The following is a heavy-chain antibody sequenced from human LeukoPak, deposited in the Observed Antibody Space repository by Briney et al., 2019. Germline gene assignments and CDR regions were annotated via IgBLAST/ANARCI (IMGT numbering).Heavy chain of an antibody. D-gene: IGHD4-17*01. CDR1: GFTFSSYS. J-gene: IGHJ4*02. Sequence: GGSLRLSCAASGFTFSSYSMNWVRQAPGKGLEWVSCVSSSSNYIYYAESVKGRFTISRDNAKNSLYLQMNSLRAEDTAVYYCARDGDYILGFDYWGQGTPVTVSS. CDR2: VSSSSNYI. CDR3: ARDGDYILGFDY. V-gene: IGHV3-21*01.